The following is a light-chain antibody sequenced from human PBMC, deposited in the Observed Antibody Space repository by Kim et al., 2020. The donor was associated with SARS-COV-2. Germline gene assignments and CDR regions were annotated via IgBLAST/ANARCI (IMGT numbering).Light chain of an antibody. J-gene: IGLJ3*02. V-gene: IGLV3-19*01. Sequence: SSELTQDPAVSVALGQTVRITCQGDSLRSYYASWYQQKPGQAPVLVIYGKNNRPSGSPDRVSGSSSGNTASLTITGAQAEDEADYYCNSRDSSGNHWVFG. CDR3: NSRDSSGNHWV. CDR2: GKN. CDR1: SLRSYY.